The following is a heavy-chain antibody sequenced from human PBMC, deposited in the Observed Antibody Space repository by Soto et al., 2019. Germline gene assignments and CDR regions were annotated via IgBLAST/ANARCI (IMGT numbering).Heavy chain of an antibody. J-gene: IGHJ6*02. CDR2: IYYSGST. V-gene: IGHV4-39*01. D-gene: IGHD2-15*01. CDR3: ASWSAYYGMDV. CDR1: GGSISSSSYY. Sequence: PSETLSLTCTVSGGSISSSSYYWGWIRQPPGKGLEWIGSIYYSGSTCYNPSLKSRVTISVDTSKNQFSLKLSSVTAADTAVYYCASWSAYYGMDVWGQGTTVTVSS.